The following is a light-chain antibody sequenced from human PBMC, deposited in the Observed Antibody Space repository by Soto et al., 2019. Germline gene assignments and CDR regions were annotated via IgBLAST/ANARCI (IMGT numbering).Light chain of an antibody. CDR2: TNN. Sequence: QSVLTQPPSVSGTPGQRVTISCSGSSSNIGSHLVNWYQQVPGTAPRLLIYTNNQRPSGVPDRFSDSKSGTSASLAISGLRSEDEAHYYCATWDASLQRWVFGGGTKLTVL. V-gene: IGLV1-47*02. CDR3: ATWDASLQRWV. CDR1: SSNIGSHL. J-gene: IGLJ3*02.